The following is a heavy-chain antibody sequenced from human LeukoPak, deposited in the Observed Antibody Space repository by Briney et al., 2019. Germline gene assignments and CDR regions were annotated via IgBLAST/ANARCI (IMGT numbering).Heavy chain of an antibody. Sequence: GASVKVSCKASGYTFTGYYMHWVRQAPGQGLEWMGRINPNSGGTNYAQKFQGWVTMTGDTSISTAYMELSRLRSDDTAVYYCARGGLLLWFGELRLSQNWFDPWGQGTLVTVSS. CDR2: INPNSGGT. CDR1: GYTFTGYY. D-gene: IGHD3-10*01. V-gene: IGHV1-2*04. J-gene: IGHJ5*02. CDR3: ARGGLLLWFGELRLSQNWFDP.